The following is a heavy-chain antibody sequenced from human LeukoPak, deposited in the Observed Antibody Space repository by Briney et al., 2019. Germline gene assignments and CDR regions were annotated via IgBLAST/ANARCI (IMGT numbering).Heavy chain of an antibody. J-gene: IGHJ5*02. Sequence: ASVKVSCKASGYTFTSYGISWVRQAPGQGLEWMGWISAYNGNTNYAQKLQGRVTMITDTSTSTAYMELRSLRSDDTAVYYCARGEQQLVLSAWFDPWGQGTLVTVSS. CDR2: ISAYNGNT. CDR1: GYTFTSYG. D-gene: IGHD6-13*01. CDR3: ARGEQQLVLSAWFDP. V-gene: IGHV1-18*01.